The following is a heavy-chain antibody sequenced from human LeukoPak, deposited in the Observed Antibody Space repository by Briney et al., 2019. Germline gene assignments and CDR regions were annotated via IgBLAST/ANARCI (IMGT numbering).Heavy chain of an antibody. CDR1: GFRFSDYW. CDR3: AKVAGPPLYYYMDV. J-gene: IGHJ6*03. D-gene: IGHD6-13*01. Sequence: HPGGSLRLSCAASGFRFSDYWMTWVRQAPGKGLECVANIKTDGSEKYYPDSVKGRFTISRDNAKNSLYLQMNSMRVEDTAVYYCAKVAGPPLYYYMDVWGKGTTVTASS. V-gene: IGHV3-7*01. CDR2: IKTDGSEK.